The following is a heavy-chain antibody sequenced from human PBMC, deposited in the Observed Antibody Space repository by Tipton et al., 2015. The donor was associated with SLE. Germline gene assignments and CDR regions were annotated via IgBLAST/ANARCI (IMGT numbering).Heavy chain of an antibody. CDR1: GYSISSGYY. V-gene: IGHV4-38-2*01. J-gene: IGHJ4*02. CDR2: VYRPA. CDR3: VSGVGNTGRFHY. D-gene: IGHD1-14*01. Sequence: TLSLTCAVSGYSISSGYYWGWIRQSPVKGLEWIGIVYRPAYYNPSLKSRVTVSVETSKNEVSLKLNSVTASDTAVYYCVSGVGNTGRFHYWGQGALVTVSS.